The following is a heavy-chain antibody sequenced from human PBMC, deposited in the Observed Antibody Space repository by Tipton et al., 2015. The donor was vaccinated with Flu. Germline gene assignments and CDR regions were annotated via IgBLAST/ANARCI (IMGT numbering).Heavy chain of an antibody. CDR3: AKGEYSSGLNGMDF. D-gene: IGHD6-19*01. V-gene: IGHV3-30*18. CDR1: GFTFRTYG. J-gene: IGHJ6*02. CDR2: TSHDGGKK. Sequence: SLRLSCAASGFTFRTYGMHWVRQAQGKGLQWVAVTSHDGGKKYHADSVKGRFTISRDNPRNTLYLQMNSLRVEDTAIYYCAKGEYSSGLNGMDFWGQGTTVIVSS.